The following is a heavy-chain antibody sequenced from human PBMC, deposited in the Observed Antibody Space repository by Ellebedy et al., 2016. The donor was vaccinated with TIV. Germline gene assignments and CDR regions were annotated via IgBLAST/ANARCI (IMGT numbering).Heavy chain of an antibody. CDR1: GFSFRSYW. CDR2: IYQDGSAQ. CDR3: ARRGSYGDYAVQVNSWFDR. Sequence: PGGSLRLSCVASGFSFRSYWMSWVRQVPGKGLEWVANIYQDGSAQYYVDSVKGRFTISRDNAKNSLFLQMNSLRVEDTAVYYCARRGSYGDYAVQVNSWFDRWGRGTLVSVSS. J-gene: IGHJ5*02. D-gene: IGHD4-17*01. V-gene: IGHV3-7*01.